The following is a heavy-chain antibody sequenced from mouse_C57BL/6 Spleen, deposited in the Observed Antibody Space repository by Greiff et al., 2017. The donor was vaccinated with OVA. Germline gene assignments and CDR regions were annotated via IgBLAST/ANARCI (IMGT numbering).Heavy chain of an antibody. CDR2: IYPGDGDT. J-gene: IGHJ4*01. V-gene: IGHV1-80*01. Sequence: VMLVESGAELVKPGASVKISCKASGYAFSSYWMNWVKQRPGKGLEWIGQIYPGDGDTNYNGKFKGKATLTADKSSSTAYMQLSSLTSEDSAVYFCARGGAQATLYYAMDYWGQGTSVTVSS. CDR3: ARGGAQATLYYAMDY. CDR1: GYAFSSYW. D-gene: IGHD3-2*02.